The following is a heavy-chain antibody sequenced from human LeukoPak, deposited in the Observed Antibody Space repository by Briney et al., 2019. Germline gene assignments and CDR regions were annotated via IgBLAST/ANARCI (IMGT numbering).Heavy chain of an antibody. CDR1: GGSISSYY. D-gene: IGHD6-13*01. CDR3: ARVSPILRSWYPWFDY. Sequence: SETLSLTCTVSGGSISSYYWSWIRQPPGKGLEWIGYIYYSGSTNYNPSLKSRVTISVDTSKNQFSLKLSSVTAADTAVYYCARVSPILRSWYPWFDYWGQGTLVTVPS. J-gene: IGHJ4*02. V-gene: IGHV4-59*01. CDR2: IYYSGST.